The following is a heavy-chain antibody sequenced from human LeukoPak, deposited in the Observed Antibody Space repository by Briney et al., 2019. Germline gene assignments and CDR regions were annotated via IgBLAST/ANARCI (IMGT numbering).Heavy chain of an antibody. J-gene: IGHJ4*02. CDR2: FDPEDGET. Sequence: ASVKVSCKVSGYTLTELSMHWVRQAPGKGLEWMGGFDPEDGETIYAQKFHGRVTMTEDTSTDTAYMELSSLRSEDTAVYYCATVVGGWYLRRFDYWGQGTLVTVSS. V-gene: IGHV1-24*01. CDR3: ATVVGGWYLRRFDY. CDR1: GYTLTELS. D-gene: IGHD6-19*01.